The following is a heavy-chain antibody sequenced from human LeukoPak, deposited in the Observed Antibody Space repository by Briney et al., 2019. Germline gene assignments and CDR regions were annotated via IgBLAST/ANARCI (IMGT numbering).Heavy chain of an antibody. CDR1: GFTFSSYS. CDR3: ARDPQFSYDDSGTFDS. J-gene: IGHJ4*02. D-gene: IGHD3-9*01. CDR2: IKQDGSET. V-gene: IGHV3-7*01. Sequence: GGSLRLSCAASGFTFSSYSMNWVRQAPGKGPEWVANIKQDGSETYYLDSVRGRFTVSRDNAKNSLYLQMNSLRAEDTAVYYCARDPQFSYDDSGTFDSWGQGTLVTVSS.